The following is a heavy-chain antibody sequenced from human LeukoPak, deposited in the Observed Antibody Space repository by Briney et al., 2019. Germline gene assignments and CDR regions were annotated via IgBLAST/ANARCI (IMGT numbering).Heavy chain of an antibody. CDR2: MYYSGSA. V-gene: IGHV4-59*08. D-gene: IGHD6-13*01. CDR3: ARSTFSSNWNL. CDR1: GGSITDYY. Sequence: SETLSLTCTVPGGSITDYYWSWIRHSSGKGLEWIGYMYYSGSAYYSPSLKTRVTISVDTSKNQFSLKLTSVTAADTAVYYCARSTFSSNWNLWGQGTLVTVSS. J-gene: IGHJ4*02.